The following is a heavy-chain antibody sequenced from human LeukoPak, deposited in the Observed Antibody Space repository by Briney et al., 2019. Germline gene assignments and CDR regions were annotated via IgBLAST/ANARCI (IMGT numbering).Heavy chain of an antibody. CDR2: MSPGGGNI. V-gene: IGHV3-11*01. CDR1: GFSFSDYH. Sequence: AGGSLRLSCAASGFSFSDYHMNWIRQAPGKGLEWISYMSPGGGNIYFADSVKGRLTLSRDNAKHSLDLQMNSLTAEDTAVYYCSSGRDIAVAGPGGYFDYWGQGTLVTVSS. CDR3: SSGRDIAVAGPGGYFDY. D-gene: IGHD6-19*01. J-gene: IGHJ4*02.